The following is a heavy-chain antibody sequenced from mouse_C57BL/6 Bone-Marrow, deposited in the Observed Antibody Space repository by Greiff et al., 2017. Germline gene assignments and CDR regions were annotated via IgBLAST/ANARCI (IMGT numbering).Heavy chain of an antibody. CDR1: GFSLTSYA. CDR2: IWTGGGT. J-gene: IGHJ1*03. CDR3: ARRNYGSSLGYWYFDV. D-gene: IGHD1-1*01. Sequence: VQVVESGPGLVAPSQSLSITCTVSGFSLTSYAISWVRQPPGKGLEWLGVIWTGGGTNYNSALKSRLSISKDNSKSQVFLKMNSLQTDDTARYYCARRNYGSSLGYWYFDVWGTGTTVTVSS. V-gene: IGHV2-9-1*01.